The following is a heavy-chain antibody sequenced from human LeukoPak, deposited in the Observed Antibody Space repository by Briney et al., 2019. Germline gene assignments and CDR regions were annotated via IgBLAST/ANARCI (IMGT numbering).Heavy chain of an antibody. Sequence: SETLSLTCGVSGYPINNAYYWVWIRQPPGKGLEWIGSLYHPDSTYYNPSLKSRVTMSVDTSRNQFSLKLSSVTAADTAVYYCARDQLGYCSSTSRTPLGWFDPWGQGTLVTVSS. D-gene: IGHD2-2*01. V-gene: IGHV4-38-2*02. CDR1: GYPINNAYY. CDR2: LYHPDST. J-gene: IGHJ5*02. CDR3: ARDQLGYCSSTSRTPLGWFDP.